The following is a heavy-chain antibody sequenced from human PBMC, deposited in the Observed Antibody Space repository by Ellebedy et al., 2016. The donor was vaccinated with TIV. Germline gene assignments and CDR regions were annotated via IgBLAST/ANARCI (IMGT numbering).Heavy chain of an antibody. CDR2: MFYTGTT. CDR3: ARHDPVPYFARGFDP. J-gene: IGHJ5*02. CDR1: GGSMNNYY. V-gene: IGHV4-59*08. D-gene: IGHD2-2*01. Sequence: MPSETLSLTCTVSGGSMNNYYWSWIRQPPGKGLQWIGYMFYTGTTRYNPSLKSRVTMSLDTSSNQFSLRLSSVTAADSAVYYCARHDPVPYFARGFDPWGQGTLVTVSS.